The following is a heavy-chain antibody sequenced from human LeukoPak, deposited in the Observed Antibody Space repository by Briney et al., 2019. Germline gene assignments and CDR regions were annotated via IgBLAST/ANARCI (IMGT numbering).Heavy chain of an antibody. D-gene: IGHD2-2*01. V-gene: IGHV1-69*04. CDR2: IIPILGIA. CDR3: ARDFRVAPTVGTSYKYGRNWGAFDI. CDR1: GGTFSSYA. J-gene: IGHJ3*02. Sequence: AASVKVSCKASGGTFSSYAISWVRQAPGQGLEWMGRIIPILGIANYAQKFQGRVTITADKSTSTAYMELSSLRSEDTAVYYCARDFRVAPTVGTSYKYGRNWGAFDIWGQGTMVTVSS.